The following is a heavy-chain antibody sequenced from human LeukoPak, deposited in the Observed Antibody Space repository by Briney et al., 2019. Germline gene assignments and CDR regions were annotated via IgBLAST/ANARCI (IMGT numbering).Heavy chain of an antibody. V-gene: IGHV3-23*01. CDR1: GFTFSSYA. CDR2: ISGSGGST. Sequence: GGSLRLSCAASGFTFSSYAMHWVRQAPGKGLEWVSSISGSGGSTWYADSVKGRFTISRDNSKNTLYLQMNSLRAEDTAVYYCAKDLHGDYVRWGDYWGQGTLVTVSS. J-gene: IGHJ4*02. D-gene: IGHD4-17*01. CDR3: AKDLHGDYVRWGDY.